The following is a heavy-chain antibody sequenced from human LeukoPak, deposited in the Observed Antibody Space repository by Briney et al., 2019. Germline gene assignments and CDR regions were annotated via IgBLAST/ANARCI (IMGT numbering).Heavy chain of an antibody. CDR1: GGSISSYY. J-gene: IGHJ4*02. CDR2: IYYSGST. V-gene: IGHV4-59*01. Sequence: SETLSLTGTVSGGSISSYYWSWIRQRPGKGLEWIGYIYYSGSTNYNPSLKSRVTISVDTSKNQFSLKLSSVTAADTAVYYCARTEMPTYYYDSSGYYYDYWGQGTLVTVSS. CDR3: ARTEMPTYYYDSSGYYYDY. D-gene: IGHD3-22*01.